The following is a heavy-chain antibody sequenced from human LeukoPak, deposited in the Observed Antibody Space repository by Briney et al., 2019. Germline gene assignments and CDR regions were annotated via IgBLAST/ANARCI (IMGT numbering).Heavy chain of an antibody. V-gene: IGHV4-39*02. J-gene: IGHJ4*02. CDR1: GGSISNNNYY. CDR2: IYYSGSP. CDR3: ASGQYYDLWSGYYVD. D-gene: IGHD3-3*01. Sequence: SETLSLTCTVSGGSISNNNYYWAWIRQPPGKGLECIGSIYYSGSPYYNPSLESRVTISVDTSKNHFSLKLSSVTAADTAVYYCASGQYYDLWSGYYVDWGQGTLVTVSA.